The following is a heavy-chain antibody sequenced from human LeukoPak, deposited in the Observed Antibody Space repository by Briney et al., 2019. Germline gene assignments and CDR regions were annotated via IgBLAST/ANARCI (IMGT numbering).Heavy chain of an antibody. CDR1: GFIFTSYS. CDR3: ARHLLWFGELSGGFDY. V-gene: IGHV3-23*01. J-gene: IGHJ4*02. Sequence: GGSLRLSCAASGFIFTSYSMSWVRQAPGKGLEWVSGISSSGGSTYYADSVKGRFTISRDNSRNTLYLQMNSLRAEDTAVYYCARHLLWFGELSGGFDYWGQGTLVTVSS. D-gene: IGHD3-10*01. CDR2: ISSSGGST.